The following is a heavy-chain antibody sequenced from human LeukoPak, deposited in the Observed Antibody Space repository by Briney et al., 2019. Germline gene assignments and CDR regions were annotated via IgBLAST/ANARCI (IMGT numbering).Heavy chain of an antibody. D-gene: IGHD6-6*01. CDR1: GFTFSSYA. J-gene: IGHJ6*02. V-gene: IGHV3-23*01. CDR3: AKTVSSSPPSDYYYYGMDV. Sequence: PGGSLRLSCAASGFTFSSYAMSWVRQAPGKGLEWVSAISGSGGSTYYADSVKGRFTISRDNSKNTLYLQMNSLRAEDTAVYYCAKTVSSSPPSDYYYYGMDVWGQGTTVTVSS. CDR2: ISGSGGST.